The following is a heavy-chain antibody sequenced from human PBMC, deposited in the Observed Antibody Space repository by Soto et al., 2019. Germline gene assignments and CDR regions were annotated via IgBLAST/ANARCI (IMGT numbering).Heavy chain of an antibody. J-gene: IGHJ5*02. Sequence: ASVKVSCKTSGYTMTGYYMHWVRQAPGQGLEWMGWINPNSGGTNYAQKFQGWVTMTRDTSISTAYMELSRLRSDDTAVYYCARVASSGNPNRFDPWGQGTLVTVSS. CDR1: GYTMTGYY. V-gene: IGHV1-2*04. D-gene: IGHD6-19*01. CDR2: INPNSGGT. CDR3: ARVASSGNPNRFDP.